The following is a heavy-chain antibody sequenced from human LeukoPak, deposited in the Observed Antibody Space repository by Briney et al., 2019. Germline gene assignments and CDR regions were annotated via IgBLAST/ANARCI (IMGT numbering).Heavy chain of an antibody. D-gene: IGHD3-9*01. V-gene: IGHV3-23*01. CDR2: ISGSGGST. CDR1: GFTFSSYA. CDR3: AKGGSYYDILTGYYDGLFDY. J-gene: IGHJ4*02. Sequence: GGSLRLSCAASGFTFSSYAMTWVRQAPGKGLEWVSAISGSGGSTYYADSVKDRFTISRDNSKNTLYLQMNSLRAEDTAVYYCAKGGSYYDILTGYYDGLFDYWGQGTLVTVSS.